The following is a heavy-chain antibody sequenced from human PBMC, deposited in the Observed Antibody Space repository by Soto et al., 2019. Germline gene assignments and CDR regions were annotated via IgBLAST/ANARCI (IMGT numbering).Heavy chain of an antibody. CDR3: ARWGTTGGLDV. Sequence: QVQLVESGGGVVQPGTSLRVSCVGSGFTFRSYVIHWVRQAPGKGLEWVALTSYDGRDKYYADSVRGRFTISRDNSRNTVDLQMDSLKLEDTALYYCARWGTTGGLDVWGQGTLASVS. J-gene: IGHJ1*01. D-gene: IGHD3-16*01. CDR2: TSYDGRDK. V-gene: IGHV3-30*19. CDR1: GFTFRSYV.